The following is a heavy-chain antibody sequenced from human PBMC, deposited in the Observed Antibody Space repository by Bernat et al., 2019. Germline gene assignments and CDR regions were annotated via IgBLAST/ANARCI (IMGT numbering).Heavy chain of an antibody. J-gene: IGHJ4*02. Sequence: EVQLVESGGGLVQPGGSLRLPCAASGFTFSVSWMSWVRQAPGKGLEWVANINQDGSEKYYVDSVRGRFTISRDNAKNSLYLQMNSLRADDTAVYYLARSPRTGDVDYGGQGTLVTVSS. CDR1: GFTFSVSW. V-gene: IGHV3-7*03. CDR2: INQDGSEK. D-gene: IGHD7-27*01. CDR3: ARSPRTGDVDY.